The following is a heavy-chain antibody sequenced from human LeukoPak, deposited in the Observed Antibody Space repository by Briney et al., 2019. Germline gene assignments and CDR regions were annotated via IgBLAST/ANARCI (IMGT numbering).Heavy chain of an antibody. CDR2: IYYTGNT. Sequence: SETLSLTCTVSGVSISSYYWTWIRQPPGKGLEWIAYIYYTGNTNYSPSLKSRVTISVDTSENQFSLKLSSVTSADTAVYYCARAGSSWSFDFWGQGTLVTVSS. D-gene: IGHD6-13*01. J-gene: IGHJ4*02. V-gene: IGHV4-59*01. CDR3: ARAGSSWSFDF. CDR1: GVSISSYY.